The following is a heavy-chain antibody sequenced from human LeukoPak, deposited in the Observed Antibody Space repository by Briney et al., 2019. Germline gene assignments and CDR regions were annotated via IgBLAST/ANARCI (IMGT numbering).Heavy chain of an antibody. CDR1: GGSISSGSYY. Sequence: SQTLSLTCTVSGGSISSGSYYWSWIRQPAGKGLEWIGRIYTSGSTNYNPSLKSRVTISVDTSKNQFSLKLSSVTAADTAVYYCAIARYGDYVDYWGQGTLVTVSS. D-gene: IGHD4-17*01. V-gene: IGHV4-61*02. CDR2: IYTSGST. J-gene: IGHJ4*02. CDR3: AIARYGDYVDY.